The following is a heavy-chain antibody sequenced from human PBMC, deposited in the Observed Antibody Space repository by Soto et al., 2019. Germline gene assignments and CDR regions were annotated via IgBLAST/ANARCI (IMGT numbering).Heavy chain of an antibody. CDR2: TYYRSKWYN. CDR3: ARGQYYDFWSGYYSDYYYYYMDV. V-gene: IGHV6-1*01. Sequence: KQSQTLSLTCAISGDSVSSNSAAWNWIRQSPSRGLEWLGRTYYRSKWYNDYAVSVKSRITINPDTSKNQFSLQLNSVTPEDTAVYYCARGQYYDFWSGYYSDYYYYYMDVWGKGTTVTVSS. J-gene: IGHJ6*03. D-gene: IGHD3-3*01. CDR1: GDSVSSNSAA.